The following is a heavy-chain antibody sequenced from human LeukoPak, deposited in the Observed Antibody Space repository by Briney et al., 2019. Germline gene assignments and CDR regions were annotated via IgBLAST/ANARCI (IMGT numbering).Heavy chain of an antibody. CDR1: GGSISSGGYY. V-gene: IGHV2-70*11. CDR2: IDWDDDK. D-gene: IGHD3-9*01. Sequence: TLSLTCTVSGGSISSGGYYWSWIRQPPGKALEWLARIDWDDDKYYSTSLKTRLTISKDTSKNQVVLTMTNMDPVDTATYYCALTDYDISTGYDGGAFDIWGQGTMVTVSS. CDR3: ALTDYDISTGYDGGAFDI. J-gene: IGHJ3*02.